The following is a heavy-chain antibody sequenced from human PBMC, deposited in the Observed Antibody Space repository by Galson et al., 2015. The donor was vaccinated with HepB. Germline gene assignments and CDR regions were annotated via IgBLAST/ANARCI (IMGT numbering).Heavy chain of an antibody. CDR2: ISSSSSTI. V-gene: IGHV3-48*02. J-gene: IGHJ4*02. Sequence: SLRLSCAASGFTFSSYSMNWVRQAPGKGLEWVSYISSSSSTIYYADSVKGRFTISRDNAKNSLYLQMNSLRDEDTAVYYCARGHSAYSSSWYFCYWGQGTLVTVSS. D-gene: IGHD6-13*01. CDR3: ARGHSAYSSSWYFCY. CDR1: GFTFSSYS.